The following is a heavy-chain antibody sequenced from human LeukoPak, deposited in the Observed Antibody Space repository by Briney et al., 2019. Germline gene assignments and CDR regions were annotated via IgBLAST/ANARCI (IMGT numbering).Heavy chain of an antibody. D-gene: IGHD3-10*01. CDR3: ARDIGYDYGSGSFNWFDP. Sequence: PGGSLRLSCAASGFTFSSYWMHWVRQAPGKGLVWVSRINSDGSSTSYADSVKGRFTISRDNAKNTLYLQMNSLRAEDTAVYYCARDIGYDYGSGSFNWFDPWGQGTLVTVSS. J-gene: IGHJ5*02. CDR1: GFTFSSYW. V-gene: IGHV3-74*01. CDR2: INSDGSST.